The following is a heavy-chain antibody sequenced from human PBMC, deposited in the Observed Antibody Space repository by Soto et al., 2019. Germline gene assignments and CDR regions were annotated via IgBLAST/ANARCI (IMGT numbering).Heavy chain of an antibody. CDR1: GGSISSSSYY. D-gene: IGHD5-18*01. Sequence: LETLSLTCTVSGGSISSSSYYWGWIRQPPGKGLEWIGSIYYSGSTYYNPSLKSRVTISVDTSKNQFSLKLSSVTAADTAVYYCACIFSGGYGYGFYYYGMDVWGQGTTVTV. J-gene: IGHJ6*02. CDR3: ACIFSGGYGYGFYYYGMDV. V-gene: IGHV4-39*01. CDR2: IYYSGST.